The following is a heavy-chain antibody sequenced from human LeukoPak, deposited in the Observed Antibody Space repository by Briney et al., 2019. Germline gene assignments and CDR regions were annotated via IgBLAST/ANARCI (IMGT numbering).Heavy chain of an antibody. D-gene: IGHD2-21*02. J-gene: IGHJ6*02. V-gene: IGHV3-53*01. CDR2: IYSGGST. CDR1: GFTVSSNY. CDR3: ARAYCGGDCYYYYYGMDV. Sequence: GGSLRLSCAASGFTVSSNYMSWVRQAPGKGLEWVSLIYSGGSTYYADSVKGRFTISRDNSKNTLYLQMNSLGAEDTAVYYCARAYCGGDCYYYYYGMDVWGQGTTVTVSS.